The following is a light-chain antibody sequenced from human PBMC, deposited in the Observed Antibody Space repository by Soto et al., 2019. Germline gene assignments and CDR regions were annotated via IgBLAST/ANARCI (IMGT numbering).Light chain of an antibody. J-gene: IGKJ2*01. CDR3: QQYDNLYT. V-gene: IGKV1-33*01. CDR2: DAS. Sequence: DLQMTQSPSSLSASVGDRVTITCQASQDTSIYFNWYQHKPGKAPKLLIYDASNLGTGVPSRFSGSGSGTDFTFTISSLQPEDIATYYCQQYDNLYTFGQGTKLEIK. CDR1: QDTSIY.